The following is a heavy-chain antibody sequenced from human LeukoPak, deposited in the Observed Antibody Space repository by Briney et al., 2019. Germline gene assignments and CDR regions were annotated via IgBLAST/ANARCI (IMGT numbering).Heavy chain of an antibody. J-gene: IGHJ4*02. D-gene: IGHD1-7*01. Sequence: GGSLRLSCAASGFTFSRYAMHWVRQAPGKGLEWVAVISYDGSNKYYADSVKGRFTISRDNSKNTLYLQMNSLRAEDTAVYYCARVPKAGTTRDYWGQGTLVTVSS. CDR2: ISYDGSNK. CDR1: GFTFSRYA. V-gene: IGHV3-30*01. CDR3: ARVPKAGTTRDY.